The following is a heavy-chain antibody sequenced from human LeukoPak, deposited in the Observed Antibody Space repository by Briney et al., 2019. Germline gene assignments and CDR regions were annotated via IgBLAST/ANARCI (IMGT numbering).Heavy chain of an antibody. CDR3: ARNFGDDYVWGSYRFSYYFDY. J-gene: IGHJ4*02. D-gene: IGHD3-16*02. V-gene: IGHV1-46*01. CDR1: GYTFTSYY. CDR2: INPSGGST. Sequence: GASVKVSCKASGYTFTSYYMHWVRQAPGQGLEWMGIINPSGGSTSYAQKFQGRVTITADESTSTAYMELSSLRSEDTAVYYCARNFGDDYVWGSYRFSYYFDYWGQGTLVTVSS.